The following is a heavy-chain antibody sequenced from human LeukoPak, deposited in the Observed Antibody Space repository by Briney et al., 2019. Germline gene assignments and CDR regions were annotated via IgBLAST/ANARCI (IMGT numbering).Heavy chain of an antibody. Sequence: SGGSLRLSCAASGFTFSSYAMSWVRQAPGKGLERVSAISGSGGSTYYADSVKGRFTISRDNSKNTLYLQMNSLRDEDTAVYYCAKDLGDYDGNSDLNYWGQGTLVTVSS. D-gene: IGHD4-23*01. CDR2: ISGSGGST. CDR1: GFTFSSYA. J-gene: IGHJ4*02. CDR3: AKDLGDYDGNSDLNY. V-gene: IGHV3-23*01.